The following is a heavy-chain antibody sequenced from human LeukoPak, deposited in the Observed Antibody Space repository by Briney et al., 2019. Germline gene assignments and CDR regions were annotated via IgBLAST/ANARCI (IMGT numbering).Heavy chain of an antibody. V-gene: IGHV3-30*02. CDR3: AKDPRKVRVSVVPAARYMDV. Sequence: PGGSLRLSCAASGFTFNNYGMHWVRQAPGKGLEWVAFIRYNGNNQYYADSVKGRFTISRDNSKNTLYLQMNSLKGDDTAVYYCAKDPRKVRVSVVPAARYMDVWGKGTTVTISS. CDR2: IRYNGNNQ. D-gene: IGHD2-2*01. J-gene: IGHJ6*03. CDR1: GFTFNNYG.